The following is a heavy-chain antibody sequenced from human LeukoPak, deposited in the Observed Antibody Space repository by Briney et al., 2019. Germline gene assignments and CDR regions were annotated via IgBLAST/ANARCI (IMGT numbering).Heavy chain of an antibody. J-gene: IGHJ3*02. CDR2: IIPIFGTA. Sequence: SVKVSCKASGGTFSSYAIIWVRQAPAQGLEWMGGIIPIFGTANYAQKCQGRVTITADGSTSTAYMELSSLRSEDTAVYYCARGRILRGYYYSGDAFDIWGQGTMVTVSS. D-gene: IGHD3-22*01. V-gene: IGHV1-69*13. CDR1: GGTFSSYA. CDR3: ARGRILRGYYYSGDAFDI.